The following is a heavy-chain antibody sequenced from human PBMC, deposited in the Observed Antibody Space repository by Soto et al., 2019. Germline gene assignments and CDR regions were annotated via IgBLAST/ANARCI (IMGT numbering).Heavy chain of an antibody. Sequence: QAHLEQSGAELKRPGASVKVSCKASGYTFSDFDINWRRQASGQGPEWMGWMNAKSGDTFFPQRCRGNFNMPWDTSLRTAYMDVGSLTSHDTDIYYCARGDPFNYAGFDVWGQGTTVAVSS. D-gene: IGHD3-16*01. CDR3: ARGDPFNYAGFDV. CDR1: GYTFSDFD. J-gene: IGHJ6*02. V-gene: IGHV1-8*01. CDR2: MNAKSGDT.